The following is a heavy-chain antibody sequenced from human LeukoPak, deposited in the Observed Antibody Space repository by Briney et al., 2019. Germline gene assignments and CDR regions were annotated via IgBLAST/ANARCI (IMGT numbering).Heavy chain of an antibody. Sequence: SETLSLTCTVPDGSISNYFWSWLRQPPGKGLEWLGYIYYTGMTNSNPSLKSRVTISMDTSKNQFSLNLRSVTAADTAIYYCARHGRMVIMSKFSTGIDQWGQGTLVTVSS. V-gene: IGHV4-59*08. CDR1: DGSISNYF. CDR3: ARHGRMVIMSKFSTGIDQ. CDR2: IYYTGMT. J-gene: IGHJ4*02. D-gene: IGHD2-8*01.